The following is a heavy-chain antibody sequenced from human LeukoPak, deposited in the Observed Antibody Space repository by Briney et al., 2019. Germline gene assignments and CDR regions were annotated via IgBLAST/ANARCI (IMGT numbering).Heavy chain of an antibody. D-gene: IGHD6-13*01. CDR2: ITPSGDST. CDR1: GNTLN. J-gene: IGHJ4*02. V-gene: IGHV1-46*01. CDR3: AREGGVAGASGFDD. Sequence: WASVKVSCKASGNTLNMHWVRQAPGQGLEWMGIITPSGDSTSYAQKFQGRDTMTRDTSTSTVYMELSDLRSDDTAVYYCAREGGVAGASGFDDWGQGSLVTVSS.